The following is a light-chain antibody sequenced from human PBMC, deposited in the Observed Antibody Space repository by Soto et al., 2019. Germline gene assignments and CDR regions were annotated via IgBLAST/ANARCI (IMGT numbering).Light chain of an antibody. Sequence: QSVLTQPPSASGAPRQRVTISCFGSSSNIGSNTVNWYQQLPGTAPKLVIYSNNQRPSGVPDRFSGSKSGTSASLAISGLQSEDEADYYCVAWDDSLNGYVVFGGGTKVTVL. CDR2: SNN. J-gene: IGLJ2*01. V-gene: IGLV1-44*01. CDR1: SSNIGSNT. CDR3: VAWDDSLNGYVV.